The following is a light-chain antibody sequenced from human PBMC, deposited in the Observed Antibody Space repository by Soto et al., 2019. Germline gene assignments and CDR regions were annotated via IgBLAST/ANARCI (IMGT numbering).Light chain of an antibody. Sequence: ESVLTQSPATVSLSQGERATLSCRASPSVSNSLAWYQHKPGQAPRLLIYDASNRATGVPTRFSGSGSGTDFTLTISSLEPEDFAVYYCQQRNKWPPVTFGGGTKVDI. CDR1: PSVSNS. J-gene: IGKJ4*01. CDR3: QQRNKWPPVT. V-gene: IGKV3-11*01. CDR2: DAS.